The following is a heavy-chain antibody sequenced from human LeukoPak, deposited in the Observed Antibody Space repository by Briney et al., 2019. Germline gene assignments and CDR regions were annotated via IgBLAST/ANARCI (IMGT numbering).Heavy chain of an antibody. J-gene: IGHJ4*03. CDR1: GFTFNSYA. V-gene: IGHV3-23*01. CDR2: ISGSGGST. Sequence: PGGSLRLSCAASGFTFNSYAMSWVRQAPGKGLGWVSAISGSGGSTYYADSVKGRFTISRDNSKNTLYLQMNSLRAEDTAVYYCARGGGYTDYWGQGTLVTVSS. CDR3: ARGGGYTDY. D-gene: IGHD3-16*01.